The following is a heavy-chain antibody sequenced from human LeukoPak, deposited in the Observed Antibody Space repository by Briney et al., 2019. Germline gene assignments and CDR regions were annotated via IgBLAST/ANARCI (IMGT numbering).Heavy chain of an antibody. Sequence: QPGGSLRLSCAASGFTFSSYAMSWVRQAPGKGLEWVSAISGSGGSTYYADSVKGRFTISRDNSKNTLYLQMNSLRAEDTAVYYCAKSGYCSSTSCPRYYGMDVWGQGTTVTVSS. D-gene: IGHD2-2*01. CDR3: AKSGYCSSTSCPRYYGMDV. V-gene: IGHV3-23*01. CDR2: ISGSGGST. J-gene: IGHJ6*02. CDR1: GFTFSSYA.